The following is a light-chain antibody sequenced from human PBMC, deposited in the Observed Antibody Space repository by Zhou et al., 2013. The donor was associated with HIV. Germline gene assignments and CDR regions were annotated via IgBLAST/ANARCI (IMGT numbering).Light chain of an antibody. Sequence: EIVLTQSPGTLSLSPGERATLSCRASQSVSSSYLAWYQQRPGQAPRVLIYGASTRATGIPNRFSGSGSGTDFTLTISRLEPGDFAVYYCQQYGSLTWTFGQGTKVEIK. J-gene: IGKJ1*01. CDR1: QSVSSSY. CDR3: QQYGSLTWT. CDR2: GAS. V-gene: IGKV3-20*01.